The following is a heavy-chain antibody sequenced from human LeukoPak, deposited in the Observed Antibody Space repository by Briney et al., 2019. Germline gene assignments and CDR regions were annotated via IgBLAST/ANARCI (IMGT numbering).Heavy chain of an antibody. CDR2: ISAYNGNT. CDR3: ARGGRGYSYVGICYDSSGYYAMDY. CDR1: GYTFTSYG. D-gene: IGHD3-22*01. V-gene: IGHV1-18*01. J-gene: IGHJ4*02. Sequence: ASVKVSCKASGYTFTSYGISWVRQAPGQGLEWMGWISAYNGNTNYAQKLQGRVTMTTDTSTSTAYMELRSLRSDDTAVYYCARGGRGYSYVGICYDSSGYYAMDYWGQGTLVTVSS.